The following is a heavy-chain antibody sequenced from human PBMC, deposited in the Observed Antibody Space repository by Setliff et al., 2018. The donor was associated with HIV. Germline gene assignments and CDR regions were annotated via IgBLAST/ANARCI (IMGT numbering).Heavy chain of an antibody. CDR3: ATCRHRPSNWFDP. CDR1: GGSVSSPGYY. CDR2: VYNSGIT. Sequence: SETLSLTCTVSGGSVSSPGYYWGWIRQPPGKGLEWIGNVYNSGITFKNPSLKSRVTISVDRSGNQFSLRLTSVTAADTAVYYCATCRHRPSNWFDPWGQGTVVTVSS. J-gene: IGHJ5*02. V-gene: IGHV4-39*07.